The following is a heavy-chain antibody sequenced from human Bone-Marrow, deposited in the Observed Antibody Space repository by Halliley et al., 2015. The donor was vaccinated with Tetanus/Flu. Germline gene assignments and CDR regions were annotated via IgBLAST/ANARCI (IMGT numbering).Heavy chain of an antibody. D-gene: IGHD3-3*01. CDR1: GDSISSYY. CDR2: IPYTGST. CDR3: ARGAGWTPED. Sequence: LRLSCSVSGDSISSYYCNWVRQPPGKGLEWIGNIPYTGSTNHNPSPKSRVTISVDASKNQFPLNLNSMTAADSAGYYCARGAGWTPEDRGQGALVPVSS. V-gene: IGHV4-59*01. J-gene: IGHJ4*02.